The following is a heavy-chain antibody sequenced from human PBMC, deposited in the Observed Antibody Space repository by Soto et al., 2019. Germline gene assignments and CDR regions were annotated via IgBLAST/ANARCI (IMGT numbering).Heavy chain of an antibody. CDR3: ARGRRLPSNYYYYYMDV. CDR1: GGSFSGYY. D-gene: IGHD5-12*01. J-gene: IGHJ6*03. CDR2: INHSGST. V-gene: IGHV4-34*01. Sequence: SETLSLTCAVYGGSFSGYYWSWIRQPPGKGLEWIGEINHSGSTNYNPSLKSRVTISVDTSKNQFSLKLSSVTAADTAVYYCARGRRLPSNYYYYYMDVWGKGTTVTVSS.